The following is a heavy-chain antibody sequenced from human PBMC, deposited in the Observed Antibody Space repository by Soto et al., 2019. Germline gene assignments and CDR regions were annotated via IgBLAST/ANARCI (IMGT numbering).Heavy chain of an antibody. CDR2: ITPIFGTA. Sequence: QVQLVQSGAEVKKPGSSVKVSCKASGGTFSSYAISWVRQAPGQGLEWMGGITPIFGTANYAQKFQGRVTITADESTSTAYMELSSLRSEDTAVYYCARTRDLDYGGNLGIFDYWGQGTLVTVSS. CDR1: GGTFSSYA. CDR3: ARTRDLDYGGNLGIFDY. V-gene: IGHV1-69*01. D-gene: IGHD4-17*01. J-gene: IGHJ4*02.